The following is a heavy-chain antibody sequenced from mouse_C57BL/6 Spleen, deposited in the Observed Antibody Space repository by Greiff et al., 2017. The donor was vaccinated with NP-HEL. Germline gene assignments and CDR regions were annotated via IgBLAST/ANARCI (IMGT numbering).Heavy chain of an antibody. V-gene: IGHV1-53*01. J-gene: IGHJ2*01. CDR1: GYTFTSYW. CDR3: ARSVVRFDY. CDR2: LNPLHCGP. D-gene: IGHD1-1*01. Sequence: VQLKQPGTELVKPGASVKLSCKASGYTFTSYWMHWVKQRPGQGLEWIVTLNPLHCGPHSNAKFTRTATLTVAKSSSTAYMQLSSLTSEDSAVYYCARSVVRFDYWGQGTTLTVSS.